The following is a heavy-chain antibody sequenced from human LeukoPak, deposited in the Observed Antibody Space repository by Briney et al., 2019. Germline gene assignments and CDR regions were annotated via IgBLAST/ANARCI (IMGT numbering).Heavy chain of an antibody. D-gene: IGHD6-13*01. CDR2: ISGSGGST. J-gene: IGHJ3*02. CDR1: RFTFSNFG. Sequence: GGSLRLSCAASRFTFSNFGMSWVRQAPGKGLEWVSAISGSGGSTYYADSVKGRFTISRDNSKNTLYLQMNSLRAEDTAVYYCARDAGSEGDAFDIWGQGTMVTVSS. V-gene: IGHV3-23*01. CDR3: ARDAGSEGDAFDI.